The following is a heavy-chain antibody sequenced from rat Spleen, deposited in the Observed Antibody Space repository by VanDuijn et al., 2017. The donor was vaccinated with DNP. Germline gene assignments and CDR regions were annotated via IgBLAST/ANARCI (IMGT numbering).Heavy chain of an antibody. J-gene: IGHJ2*01. CDR1: GFTFSNYY. D-gene: IGHD1-11*01. V-gene: IGHV5S10*01. CDR2: IIYDGSRT. Sequence: EVQLVESGGGSVQPGRSLKLSCAASGFTFSNYYMAWVRQAPKKGLEWVATIIYDGSRTYYRDSVKGRFTISRDNAKSILYLQMDSLGSEYTATFYCTTDFERGYWGQGVMVTVSS. CDR3: TTDFERGY.